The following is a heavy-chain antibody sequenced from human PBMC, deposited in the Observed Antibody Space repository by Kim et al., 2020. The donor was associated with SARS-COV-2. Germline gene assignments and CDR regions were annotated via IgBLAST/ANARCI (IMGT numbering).Heavy chain of an antibody. Sequence: SKTLSLTCAVYGGSFSGYYWSWIRQPPGKGLEWIGEINHSGSTNYNPSLKSRVTISVDTSKNQFSLKLSSVTAADTAVYYCARALGYDILTGYYNDYWGQGTLVTVSS. CDR1: GGSFSGYY. D-gene: IGHD3-9*01. CDR3: ARALGYDILTGYYNDY. V-gene: IGHV4-34*01. J-gene: IGHJ4*02. CDR2: INHSGST.